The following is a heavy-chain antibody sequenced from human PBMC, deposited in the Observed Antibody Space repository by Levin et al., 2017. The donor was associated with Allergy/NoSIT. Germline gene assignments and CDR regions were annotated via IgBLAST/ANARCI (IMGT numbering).Heavy chain of an antibody. V-gene: IGHV3-21*01. J-gene: IGHJ4*02. CDR3: SRHAPCNGRTGRPPDS. Sequence: AGGSLRLSCAVSGFTFGSYSMDWLRQAPGKGLEWVSSISENNIYIYYADSVKGRFTISRDNARNSLYLQMNSLRVEDTAIYYLSRHAPCNGRTGRPPDSWGPGTLVTVSS. D-gene: IGHD2/OR15-2a*01. CDR2: ISENNIYI. CDR1: GFTFGSYS.